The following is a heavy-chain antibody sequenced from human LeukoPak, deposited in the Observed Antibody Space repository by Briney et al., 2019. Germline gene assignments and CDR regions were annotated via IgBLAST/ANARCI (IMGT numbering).Heavy chain of an antibody. V-gene: IGHV4-39*01. CDR2: VYYSGST. CDR3: AKSGGYGLIDY. D-gene: IGHD1-26*01. Sequence: SETLSLTCTVSGASVSGSAYYWGWIRQPPGKGLEWIGNVYYSGSTYYNESLESRVTISIDTSKNQFSLKLNSVTAADTAMYYCAKSGGYGLIDYWGQGTLVTVSS. CDR1: GASVSGSAYY. J-gene: IGHJ4*02.